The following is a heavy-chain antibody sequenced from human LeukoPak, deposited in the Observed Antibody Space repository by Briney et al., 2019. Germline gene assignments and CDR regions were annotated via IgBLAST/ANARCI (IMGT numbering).Heavy chain of an antibody. Sequence: GGSLRLSCAASGFTFSSCGFNWVRQAPGKGLEWVSSIGPTGTDRYYADSVRGRFTISRDNAKNSMYPQMDSLRDEDTAVYYCATETIGRHYDYWGQGTLLTVSS. CDR1: GFTFSSCG. V-gene: IGHV3-21*01. D-gene: IGHD1-14*01. J-gene: IGHJ4*02. CDR3: ATETIGRHYDY. CDR2: IGPTGTDR.